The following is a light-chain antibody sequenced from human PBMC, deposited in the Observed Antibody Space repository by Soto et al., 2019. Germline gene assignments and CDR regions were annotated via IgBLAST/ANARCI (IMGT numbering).Light chain of an antibody. Sequence: QSVLTQPPSASGTPGQRVTISCSGSSSNIGINAVNWYQQLPGTAPKLVIYDNNQRPSGVPDRFSGSKSGISASLAISGLQSEDEADYSCAAWDDSLNGLVFGTGTKVNVL. V-gene: IGLV1-44*01. CDR2: DNN. J-gene: IGLJ1*01. CDR3: AAWDDSLNGLV. CDR1: SSNIGINA.